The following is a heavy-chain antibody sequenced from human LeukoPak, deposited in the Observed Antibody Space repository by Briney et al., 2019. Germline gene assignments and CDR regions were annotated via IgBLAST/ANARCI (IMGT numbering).Heavy chain of an antibody. J-gene: IGHJ6*03. CDR3: ARAVGSGSFHTYYYYMDV. V-gene: IGHV4-4*07. D-gene: IGHD3-10*01. CDR1: GGSISSYY. CDR2: IYTSGST. Sequence: SETLSLTCTVAGGSISSYYWSWIRQPAGKGLEWIGRIYTSGSTNYNPSLKSRVTMSVDTSKNKFSLKLSSVTAADTAVYYCARAVGSGSFHTYYYYMDVWGKGTTVTISS.